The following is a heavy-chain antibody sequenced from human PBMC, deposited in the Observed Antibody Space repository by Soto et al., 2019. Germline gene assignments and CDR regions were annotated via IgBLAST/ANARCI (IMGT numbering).Heavy chain of an antibody. D-gene: IGHD4-17*01. CDR2: ISYDGNNK. Sequence: QLVESGGGVVPPGASLRLSCAASGFTFSTFGMHWVRQTPGKGLEWVAVISYDGNNKVYADSVKGRFTISRDNFKNTVDLVMKNLQVDDTAVYYCAKDLQAYGDYDYYCYGLDVWGQGATVSVSS. V-gene: IGHV3-30*18. CDR1: GFTFSTFG. J-gene: IGHJ6*02. CDR3: AKDLQAYGDYDYYCYGLDV.